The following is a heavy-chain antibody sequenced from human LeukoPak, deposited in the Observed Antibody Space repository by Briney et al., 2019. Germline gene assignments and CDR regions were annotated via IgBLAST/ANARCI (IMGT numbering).Heavy chain of an antibody. J-gene: IGHJ3*02. V-gene: IGHV4-38-2*02. CDR3: ARDSRLRYYYDSSGYSDAFDI. Sequence: PSETLSLTCTVSGYSISSGYYWDWIRQPPGKGLEWIGSIYHSGSTYYNPSLKSRVTISVDTSKNQFSLKLSSVTAADTAVYYCARDSRLRYYYDSSGYSDAFDIWGQGTMVTVSS. CDR1: GYSISSGYY. D-gene: IGHD3-22*01. CDR2: IYHSGST.